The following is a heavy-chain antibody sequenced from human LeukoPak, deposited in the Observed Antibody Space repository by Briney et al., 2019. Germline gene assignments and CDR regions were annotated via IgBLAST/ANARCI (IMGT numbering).Heavy chain of an antibody. CDR2: IYYSRTT. J-gene: IGHJ4*02. D-gene: IGHD1-26*01. CDR3: ARLSGSQTTPC. Sequence: SETLSLTCTVSGGSISSYYWSWIRQPPEKGLEWIGYIYYSRTTNYNPSLKSRVTMSVDTSKNQFSLKLSSVTAADAAVYYCARLSGSQTTPCWGQGTLVTVSS. CDR1: GGSISSYY. V-gene: IGHV4-59*08.